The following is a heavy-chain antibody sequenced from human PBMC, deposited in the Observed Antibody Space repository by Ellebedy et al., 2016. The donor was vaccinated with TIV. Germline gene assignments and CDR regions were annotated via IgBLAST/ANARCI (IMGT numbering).Heavy chain of an antibody. V-gene: IGHV3-48*02. J-gene: IGHJ4*02. D-gene: IGHD4-17*01. CDR1: GFTFSSYS. Sequence: PGGSLRLSCAASGFTFSSYSMNWVRQAPGKGLEWVSYITSSSSTIYYADSVKGRFTISRDNAKNSLYLQMNSLRDEDTAVYYCARHDFGDYVSSDFLDYWGQGTLVTVSS. CDR2: ITSSSSTI. CDR3: ARHDFGDYVSSDFLDY.